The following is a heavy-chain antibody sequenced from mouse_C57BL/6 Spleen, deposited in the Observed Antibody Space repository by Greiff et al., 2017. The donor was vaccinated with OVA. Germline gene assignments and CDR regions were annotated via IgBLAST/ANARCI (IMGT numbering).Heavy chain of an antibody. Sequence: VQLQQSGAELVRPGASVTMSCKASGYTFTDYEMHWVKQTPVHGLAWIGAIDPETGGTAYNQKFKGKAILTADKSSSTAYMEIRSLTSDDSAVYYCTREDGSGISIAYWGQGTLVTVSA. CDR1: GYTFTDYE. D-gene: IGHD3-1*01. CDR2: IDPETGGT. V-gene: IGHV1-15*01. CDR3: TREDGSGISIAY. J-gene: IGHJ3*01.